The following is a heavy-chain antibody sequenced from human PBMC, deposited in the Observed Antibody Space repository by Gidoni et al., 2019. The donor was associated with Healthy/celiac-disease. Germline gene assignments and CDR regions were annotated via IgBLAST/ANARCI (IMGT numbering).Heavy chain of an antibody. CDR3: ARDDWELLDRWFDP. J-gene: IGHJ5*02. CDR1: GFTFCSYG. Sequence: EVQLVESGGGLVQPGGSLRLSCAASGFTFCSYGMNCVRQAPGKGLEWVSYISSSSNTIYYADSVKGRFTISRDNAKNSLYLQMNSLRDEDTAVYYCARDDWELLDRWFDPWGQGTLVTVSS. CDR2: ISSSSNTI. V-gene: IGHV3-48*02. D-gene: IGHD1-26*01.